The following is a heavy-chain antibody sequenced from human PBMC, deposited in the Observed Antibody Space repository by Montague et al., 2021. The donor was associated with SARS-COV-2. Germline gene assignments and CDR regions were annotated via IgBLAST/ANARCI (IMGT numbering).Heavy chain of an antibody. J-gene: IGHJ5*02. V-gene: IGHV4-59*08. CDR2: IFYNGDT. CDR3: AAHRQHHNH. Sequence: SETLSLTCTVSGGSISGYYWTWIRQPPGRGLEWIGYIFYNGDTNYNPSLKGRVSISVDTSKNQVSLKLTAVTAAETAVYFCAAHRQHHNHWGQGAMVAVSS. CDR1: GGSISGYY. D-gene: IGHD6-13*01.